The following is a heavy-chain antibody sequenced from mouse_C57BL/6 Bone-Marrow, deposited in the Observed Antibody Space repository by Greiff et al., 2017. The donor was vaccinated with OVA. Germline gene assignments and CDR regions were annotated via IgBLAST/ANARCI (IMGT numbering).Heavy chain of an antibody. Sequence: EVKVVESGGDLVKPGGSLKLSCAASGFTFSSYGMSWVRQTPDKRLEWVATISSGGSYTYYPDSVKGRFTISRDNAKNTLYLQMSSLKSEDTAMYYCASHYYGSSLYYFDYWGQGTTLTVSS. CDR1: GFTFSSYG. D-gene: IGHD1-1*01. CDR3: ASHYYGSSLYYFDY. J-gene: IGHJ2*01. CDR2: ISSGGSYT. V-gene: IGHV5-6*01.